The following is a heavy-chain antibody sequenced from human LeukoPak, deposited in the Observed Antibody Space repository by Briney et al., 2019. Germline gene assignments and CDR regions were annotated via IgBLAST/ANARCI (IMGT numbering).Heavy chain of an antibody. Sequence: GGSLRLSCAASGFNFANHAMSWVRQTPGKGLEWVSAISGGGDITYYADSVTGRFTISRDNSKGTLFLQMHSLRPGDTAVYYCAKAASSSWPSYYYGMDVWGQGTTVTVSS. CDR1: GFNFANHA. CDR2: ISGGGDIT. D-gene: IGHD6-13*01. CDR3: AKAASSSWPSYYYGMDV. V-gene: IGHV3-23*01. J-gene: IGHJ6*02.